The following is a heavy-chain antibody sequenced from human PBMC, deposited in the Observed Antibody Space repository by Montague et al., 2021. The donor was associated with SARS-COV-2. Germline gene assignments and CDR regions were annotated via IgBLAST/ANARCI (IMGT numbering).Heavy chain of an antibody. J-gene: IGHJ5*02. CDR2: INHSGTT. CDR3: ARGVVVVVHRDYPARRGWFDP. D-gene: IGHD2-15*01. V-gene: IGHV4-34*01. CDR1: GGSFSGYY. Sequence: SETLSLTCAVYGGSFSGYYWNWIRQPPGKGLEWIGEINHSGTTNYNPSLKSRVTIPVDTPKNQFSLKLSSVTAADTAVYYCARGVVVVVHRDYPARRGWFDPWGQGTLVSVSS.